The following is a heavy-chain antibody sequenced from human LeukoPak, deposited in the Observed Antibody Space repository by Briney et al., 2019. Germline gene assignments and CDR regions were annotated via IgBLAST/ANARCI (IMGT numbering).Heavy chain of an antibody. CDR3: ARVAGGVKD. D-gene: IGHD3-10*01. V-gene: IGHV3-21*01. J-gene: IGHJ4*02. CDR1: GFTFSSYS. Sequence: GGSLRLSCAASGFTFSSYSMNWVRQAPGKGLEWVSSISSSSSYIYYADSVEGRFTISRDNAKNSLYLQMKSLRVEDTAVYYCARVAGGVKDWGQGTLVTVSS. CDR2: ISSSSSYI.